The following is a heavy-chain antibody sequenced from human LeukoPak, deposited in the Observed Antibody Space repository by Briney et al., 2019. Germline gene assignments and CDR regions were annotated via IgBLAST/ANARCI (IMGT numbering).Heavy chain of an antibody. J-gene: IGHJ5*02. CDR3: ARDREGTKAWVELDP. CDR1: GFTVSQNY. CDR2: IYADGAT. D-gene: IGHD3-10*01. V-gene: IGHV3-66*02. Sequence: GGSLRLSCAASGFTVSQNYMSWVRQAPGRGLEWGSLIYADGATHYADSVKGRFTISRDNSKNTVYLEMNSLRPEDTAVYYCARDREGTKAWVELDPWGQGTLVTVSS.